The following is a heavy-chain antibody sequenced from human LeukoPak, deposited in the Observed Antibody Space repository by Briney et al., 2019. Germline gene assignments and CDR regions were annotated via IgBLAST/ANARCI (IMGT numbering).Heavy chain of an antibody. CDR2: IYYSGST. Sequence: SETLSLTCTVSGGSISSGDYYWSWIRQPPGKGLEWIGYIYYSGSTYYNPSLKSRVTISVDMSKNQFSLKLSSVTAADTAVYYCARAESEYFDLWGRGTLVTVSS. CDR1: GGSISSGDYY. J-gene: IGHJ2*01. V-gene: IGHV4-30-4*08. CDR3: ARAESEYFDL.